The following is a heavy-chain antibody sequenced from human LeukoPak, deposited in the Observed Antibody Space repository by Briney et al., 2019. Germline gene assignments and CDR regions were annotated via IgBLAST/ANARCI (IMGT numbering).Heavy chain of an antibody. Sequence: ASVKVSCKASGYTFTGYYMHWVRQAPGHGLEWMGWFNPNSGGTDYAQKFQGRVTMTRDTSISTAYMELSRLRSDDTAVYYCARDFPRMTTVTTPSPWGQGTLVTVSS. J-gene: IGHJ5*02. V-gene: IGHV1-2*02. CDR1: GYTFTGYY. CDR3: ARDFPRMTTVTTPSP. CDR2: FNPNSGGT. D-gene: IGHD4-17*01.